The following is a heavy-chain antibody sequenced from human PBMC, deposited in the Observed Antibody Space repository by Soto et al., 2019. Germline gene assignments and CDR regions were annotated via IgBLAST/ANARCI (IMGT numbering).Heavy chain of an antibody. V-gene: IGHV3-7*01. CDR1: GFTFSNYW. CDR2: INRDGSEK. J-gene: IGHJ4*02. D-gene: IGHD3-3*01. Sequence: EVQLEESGGTLVQPGGSLRLSCAASGFTFSNYWMSWVRQAPGKGLERVANINRDGSEKYYGDSVRGRFTISRDNPKNSLYLQMPSLSVDDTALYYCARAGVSYGLDFWGQGTLVTVSS. CDR3: ARAGVSYGLDF.